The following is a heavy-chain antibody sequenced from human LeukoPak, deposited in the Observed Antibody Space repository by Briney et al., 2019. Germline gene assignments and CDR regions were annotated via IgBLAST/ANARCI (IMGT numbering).Heavy chain of an antibody. V-gene: IGHV3-48*04. J-gene: IGHJ4*02. CDR2: ISSSSSTI. Sequence: GGSLRLSCAASGFTFSSYAMSWVRQAPGKGLEWVSYISSSSSTIYYADSVKGRFTISRDNAKNSLYLQMNSLRAEDTATYYCAKSAMVGAVIIEWGQGTLVTVSS. CDR3: AKSAMVGAVIIE. CDR1: GFTFSSYA. D-gene: IGHD3-10*01.